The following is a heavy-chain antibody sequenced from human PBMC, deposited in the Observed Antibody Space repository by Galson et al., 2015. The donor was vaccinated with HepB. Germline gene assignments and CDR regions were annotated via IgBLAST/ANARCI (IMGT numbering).Heavy chain of an antibody. CDR1: GFTFSTYG. CDR3: AKVGVGYGDYLSQFYYYYGMDV. J-gene: IGHJ6*02. V-gene: IGHV3-30*18. D-gene: IGHD4-17*01. Sequence: SLRLSCAASGFTFSTYGMHWVRQAPGKGLEWVAVISYDGRNTYYADSVKGRFTISRDNPKNTLYLHMNSLRAEDTAVYYCAKVGVGYGDYLSQFYYYYGMDVWGRRTTVTVSS. CDR2: ISYDGRNT.